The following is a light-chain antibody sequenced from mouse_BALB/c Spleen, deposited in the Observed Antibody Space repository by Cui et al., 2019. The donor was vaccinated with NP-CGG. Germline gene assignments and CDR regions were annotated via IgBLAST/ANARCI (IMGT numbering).Light chain of an antibody. V-gene: IGLV1*01. Sequence: AVVTQESALTTSPGETVTLICRSSTGAVTTNNYANWVQEKPDHLFTGLLGGTNNRAPGVPARFSGSLIGDKAALTITGAQTEDEAIYFCALWYSNHWLFGGGTKLTVL. CDR2: GTN. CDR3: ALWYSNHWL. CDR1: TGAVTTNNY. J-gene: IGLJ1*01.